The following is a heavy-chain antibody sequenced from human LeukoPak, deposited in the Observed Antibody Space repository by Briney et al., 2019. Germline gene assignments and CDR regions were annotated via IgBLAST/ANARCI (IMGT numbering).Heavy chain of an antibody. V-gene: IGHV3-64*01. CDR2: ISSNGISR. CDR1: GFSFSSHG. CDR3: VKWTNYYFAL. D-gene: IGHD2-8*01. J-gene: IGHJ2*01. Sequence: GGSLRLSCVVSGFSFSSHGMHWVRQAPGKGLEDVSAISSNGISRFYANSVKGRFIVSRDDSKNTVYLQMGSLRAEDMAVYYCVKWTNYYFALWGRGTLVTVSS.